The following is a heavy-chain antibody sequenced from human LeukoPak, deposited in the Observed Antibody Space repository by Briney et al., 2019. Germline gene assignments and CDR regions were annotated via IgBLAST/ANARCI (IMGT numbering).Heavy chain of an antibody. CDR3: ARAGDYYVSGSYLGY. Sequence: PSETLSLTCTVSGGSISSYYWTWIRQPPGMGLEWIGYIYHRGSANYNPSLKSRVTIAVDTSKNQFSLTLSSVTAADAAVYYCARAGDYYVSGSYLGYWGQGTLVTVSS. CDR2: IYHRGSA. CDR1: GGSISSYY. J-gene: IGHJ4*02. V-gene: IGHV4-59*01. D-gene: IGHD3-10*01.